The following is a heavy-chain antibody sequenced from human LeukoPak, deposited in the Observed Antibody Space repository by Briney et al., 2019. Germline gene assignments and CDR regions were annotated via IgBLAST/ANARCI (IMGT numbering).Heavy chain of an antibody. V-gene: IGHV3-30-3*01. J-gene: IGHJ3*02. CDR3: ARDLGIAMVRGAPDI. Sequence: GGSLRLSCAASGFTFSRYSMHWVRQAPDKGLEWVAVISYDGSSKYYADSVKGRFTISRDNSKNTLYLQMNSLRAEDTAVYYCARDLGIAMVRGAPDIWGQGTMVTVSS. CDR2: ISYDGSSK. CDR1: GFTFSRYS. D-gene: IGHD3-10*01.